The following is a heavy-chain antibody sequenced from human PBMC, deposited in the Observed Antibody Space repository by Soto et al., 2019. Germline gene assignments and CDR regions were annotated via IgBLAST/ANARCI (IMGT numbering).Heavy chain of an antibody. D-gene: IGHD2-15*01. CDR2: VSTSGRST. V-gene: IGHV3-64D*06. Sequence: GGSLRLSCSASGFIFSESTIYWVRQVPGKGLEAISAVSTSGRSTYYADSVKDRFTISRDNSKNTLFLQMGSLRPEDTAIYYCVKQAHGLDGVAFDYWGQGTQATVSS. CDR1: GFIFSEST. CDR3: VKQAHGLDGVAFDY. J-gene: IGHJ4*02.